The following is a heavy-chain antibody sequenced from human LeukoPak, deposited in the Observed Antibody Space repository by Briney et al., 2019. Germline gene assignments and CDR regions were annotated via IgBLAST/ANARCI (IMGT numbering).Heavy chain of an antibody. CDR2: IYYSGST. D-gene: IGHD3-22*01. J-gene: IGHJ4*02. CDR3: ARGEDYYDSSGYFDY. CDR1: GGSISSYY. V-gene: IGHV4-59*01. Sequence: SETLSLTFTVSGGSISSYYWSWIRPPPGKGLAWIGYIYYSGSTNYNPSLKSRVTISVDTSKNQFSLKLSSVTAADTAVYYCARGEDYYDSSGYFDYWGQGTLVTVSS.